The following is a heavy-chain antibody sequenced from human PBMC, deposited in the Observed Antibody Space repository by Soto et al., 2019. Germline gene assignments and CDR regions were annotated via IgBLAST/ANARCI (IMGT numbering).Heavy chain of an antibody. CDR2: TYYRSKWYN. D-gene: IGHD3-10*01. CDR3: ARERGVLSEAFDI. V-gene: IGHV6-1*01. CDR1: GDSVSSNSAA. J-gene: IGHJ3*02. Sequence: QTLSLTCAISGDSVSSNSAAWNWLRQSPSRGLEWLGRTYYRSKWYNDYVVSVKSRITINPDTSKNQFSLQLNSVTPEDTAVYYCARERGVLSEAFDIWGQGTVVTVSS.